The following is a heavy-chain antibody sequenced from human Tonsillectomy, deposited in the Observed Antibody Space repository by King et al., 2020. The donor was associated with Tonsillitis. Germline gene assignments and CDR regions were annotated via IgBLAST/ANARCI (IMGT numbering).Heavy chain of an antibody. CDR2: IYHSGST. CDR1: GYSISSGYY. V-gene: IGHV4-38-2*01. CDR3: ASRRVVVPAATTLFDY. Sequence: VQLQESGPGLVKPSETLSLPCAVSGYSISSGYYWGWIRQPPGKGLEWIGSIYHSGSTYYNPSLKSRVTISVDTSKNQFSLKLSSVTAADTAAYYCASRRVVVPAATTLFDYWGQGTLVTVSS. D-gene: IGHD2-2*01. J-gene: IGHJ4*02.